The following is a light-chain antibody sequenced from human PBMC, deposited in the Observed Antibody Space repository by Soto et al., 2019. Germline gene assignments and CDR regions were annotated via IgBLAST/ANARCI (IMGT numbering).Light chain of an antibody. Sequence: EIVMTQSPATLSVSPGERATLPCRASQSVSSNLAWYQQKPGQAPRLLILDASDRATGIPARFSGSGSGTDFTLTISSLEPEDFAVYYCQQRSNWPPVTFGGGTKVDIK. V-gene: IGKV3-11*01. CDR1: QSVSSN. J-gene: IGKJ4*01. CDR3: QQRSNWPPVT. CDR2: DAS.